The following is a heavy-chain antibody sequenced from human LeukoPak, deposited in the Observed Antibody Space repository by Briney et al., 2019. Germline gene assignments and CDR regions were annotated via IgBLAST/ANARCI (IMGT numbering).Heavy chain of an antibody. V-gene: IGHV3-23*01. CDR2: ISDSGGRT. D-gene: IGHD3-22*01. CDR3: AKRGVVIRVILVGFHKEAYYFDS. Sequence: PTRGSLRLSCAVSGITLSNYGMSWVRQAPGKGLEWVAGISDSGGRTNYADSVKGRFTIPRDNPKNTLYLQMNSPRTEDTAVYFCAKRGVVIRVILVGFHKEAYYFDSWGQGALVTVSS. J-gene: IGHJ4*02. CDR1: GITLSNYG.